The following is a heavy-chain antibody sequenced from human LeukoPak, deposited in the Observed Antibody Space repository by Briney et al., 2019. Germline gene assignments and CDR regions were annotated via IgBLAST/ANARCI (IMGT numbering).Heavy chain of an antibody. V-gene: IGHV4-61*01. D-gene: IGHD4-17*01. Sequence: SETLSLTCNVSGGSVSSGSYYWSWIRQPPGKGLEWIGYIYYSGSTNYNPSLKSRVTISVDTSKNQFSLKLSSVTAADTAVYYCARVAGWTVTTAAFDIWGQGTMVTVSS. CDR2: IYYSGST. J-gene: IGHJ3*02. CDR3: ARVAGWTVTTAAFDI. CDR1: GGSVSSGSYY.